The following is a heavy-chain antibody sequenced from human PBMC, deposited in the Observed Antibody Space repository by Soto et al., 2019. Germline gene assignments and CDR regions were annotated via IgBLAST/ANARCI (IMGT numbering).Heavy chain of an antibody. CDR2: ISCDGSNK. J-gene: IGHJ6*02. Sequence: GGSIRLSCAACGFTFSSYAMHWVRQAPGKGLEWVAVISCDGSNKYYADSVKGRFTISRDNSKNTLYLQMNSLRAEDTAVYYCARDRQGLYYGSGSRYYYYGMDVWGQGTTVTVSS. D-gene: IGHD3-10*01. CDR3: ARDRQGLYYGSGSRYYYYGMDV. V-gene: IGHV3-30-3*01. CDR1: GFTFSSYA.